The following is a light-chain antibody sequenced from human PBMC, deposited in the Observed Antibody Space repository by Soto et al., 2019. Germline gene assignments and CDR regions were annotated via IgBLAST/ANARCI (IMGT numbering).Light chain of an antibody. V-gene: IGLV1-40*01. Sequence: QSALTQSPSVSGAPGQRVSISCTGTSSNIGAGFDVHWYQQLPATAPKLLIYGNNNRPSGVPDRFSGSKSGTSASLAITGLQAEDEADYYCQSYDTSLSGVSVFGTGTKVTVL. J-gene: IGLJ1*01. CDR1: SSNIGAGFD. CDR3: QSYDTSLSGVSV. CDR2: GNN.